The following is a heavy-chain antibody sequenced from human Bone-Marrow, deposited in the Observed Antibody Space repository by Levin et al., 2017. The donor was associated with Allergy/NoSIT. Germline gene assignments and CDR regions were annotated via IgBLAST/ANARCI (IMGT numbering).Heavy chain of an antibody. Sequence: GESLKISCSTSGFTFGDFPMSWFRQAPGRGLEWVGVLRSRSYGGTTEYAASVKGRFTISRDDSKSLVYLQMSSLRTEDTAVYYCTRDRSSFWELPHYWGQGTLVTVSS. CDR2: LRSRSYGGTT. V-gene: IGHV3-49*03. CDR3: TRDRSSFWELPHY. J-gene: IGHJ4*02. CDR1: GFTFGDFP. D-gene: IGHD1-7*01.